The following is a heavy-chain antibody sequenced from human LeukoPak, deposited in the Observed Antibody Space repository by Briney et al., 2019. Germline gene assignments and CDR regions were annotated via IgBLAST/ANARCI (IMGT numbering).Heavy chain of an antibody. CDR3: ARVEGGCGYCMGFEP. CDR1: GGSISSYY. Sequence: SETLSLTCTVSGGSISSYYWSWIRQTPGRGLEWIGYIYYTGSTSYNPSLKSRVTISLDTSKNQFSLNLSSVTAADTAVYYCARVEGGCGYCMGFEPWGHGTLVTVSS. J-gene: IGHJ5*02. CDR2: IYYTGST. D-gene: IGHD2-15*01. V-gene: IGHV4-59*01.